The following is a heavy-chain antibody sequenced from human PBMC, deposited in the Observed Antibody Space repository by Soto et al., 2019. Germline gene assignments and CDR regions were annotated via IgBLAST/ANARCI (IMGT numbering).Heavy chain of an antibody. Sequence: QVQLVQSGAEMRKPGASVKVSCKASGYTFTSYTITWVRQAPGQGLEWMGWIRCHNGNTDYAQNLQGRVTMTRDTSTSTVYMELRSLRSDDTAVHYCARGYYDSTGFYYRYWGQGTLVAVSS. J-gene: IGHJ4*02. CDR1: GYTFTSYT. D-gene: IGHD3-22*01. V-gene: IGHV1-18*01. CDR3: ARGYYDSTGFYYRY. CDR2: IRCHNGNT.